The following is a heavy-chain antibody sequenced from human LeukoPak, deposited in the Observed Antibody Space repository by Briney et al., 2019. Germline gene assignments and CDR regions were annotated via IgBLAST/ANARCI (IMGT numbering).Heavy chain of an antibody. J-gene: IGHJ4*02. CDR3: ASNLLGSSWYSADY. D-gene: IGHD6-13*01. CDR1: GGTFSSYA. V-gene: IGHV1-69*05. Sequence: SVKVSCKASGGTFSSYATSWLRQAPGQGLEWMGGIIPIFGTANYAQKFQGRVTITTDESTSTAYMELSSLRSEDTAVYYCASNLLGSSWYSADYWGQGTLVTVSS. CDR2: IIPIFGTA.